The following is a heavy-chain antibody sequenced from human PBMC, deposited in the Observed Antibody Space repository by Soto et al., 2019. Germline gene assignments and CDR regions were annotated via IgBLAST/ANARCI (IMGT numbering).Heavy chain of an antibody. CDR2: INSDGSST. V-gene: IGHV3-74*01. CDR3: ARRREGYYYGLDV. D-gene: IGHD1-26*01. J-gene: IGHJ6*02. Sequence: GGSLRLSCAASRFTFSSYWMCWVRQAPGKGLVWVSRINSDGSSTRYADSVKGRFSISRDNSKSTLYLQMNTLRAEDTAVYYCARRREGYYYGLDVWGQGATVTVSS. CDR1: RFTFSSYW.